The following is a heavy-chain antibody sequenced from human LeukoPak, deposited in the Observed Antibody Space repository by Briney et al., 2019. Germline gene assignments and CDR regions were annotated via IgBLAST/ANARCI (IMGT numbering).Heavy chain of an antibody. D-gene: IGHD3-3*01. Sequence: GGSLRLSCAASGFTFSSYAMSWVRQAPGKGLEWVSAISGSGGSTYYADSVKGRFTISRDNSKNTLYLQMNSLRAEDTAVYYCAKNGDFWSGYNWLDPWGQGTLVTVSS. CDR3: AKNGDFWSGYNWLDP. V-gene: IGHV3-23*01. CDR1: GFTFSSYA. CDR2: ISGSGGST. J-gene: IGHJ5*02.